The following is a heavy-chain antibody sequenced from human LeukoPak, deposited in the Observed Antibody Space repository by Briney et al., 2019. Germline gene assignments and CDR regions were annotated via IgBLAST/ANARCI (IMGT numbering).Heavy chain of an antibody. CDR2: ITPETGAT. J-gene: IGHJ6*02. CDR3: AREDRESGGMDV. V-gene: IGHV1-2*02. CDR1: GYIFTGNF. Sequence: ASVKVFCKASGYIFTGNFIHWVRQAPGQGLEWMGWITPETGATHYAEKFQGRVTLTRDTSITTAHMELTRLTSDDTAVYYCAREDRESGGMDVWGQGTAVSVSS.